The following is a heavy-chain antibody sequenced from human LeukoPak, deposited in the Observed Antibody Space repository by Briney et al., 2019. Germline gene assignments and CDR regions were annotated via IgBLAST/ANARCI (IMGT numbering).Heavy chain of an antibody. CDR3: ARAPGGGYYSYYFDY. CDR2: IYYTGNT. V-gene: IGHV4-59*01. D-gene: IGHD3-22*01. Sequence: SETLSLTCTVSGGSISSYYWSWIRQPPGKGLEWIGYIYYTGNTKYNPSLKSRVTISLDTSKNQFSLKLSSVTAADTAVYYCARAPGGGYYSYYFDYWGQGTLVTVSS. J-gene: IGHJ4*02. CDR1: GGSISSYY.